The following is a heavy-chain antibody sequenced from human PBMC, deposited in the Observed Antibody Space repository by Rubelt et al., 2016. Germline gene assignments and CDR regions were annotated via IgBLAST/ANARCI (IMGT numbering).Heavy chain of an antibody. J-gene: IGHJ5*02. V-gene: IGHV4-34*01. CDR3: ARHSHNCSSTSCGLNWFDP. D-gene: IGHD2-2*01. CDR2: INHSGST. CDR1: GGSFSGYY. Sequence: QVQLQQWGAGLLKPSETLSLTCAVYGGSFSGYYWSWIRQPPGKGLEWIGEINHSGSTYSNPSLKSRVTISVDTSKNQFSLKLSSVTAADTAVYYCARHSHNCSSTSCGLNWFDPWGQGTLVTVSS.